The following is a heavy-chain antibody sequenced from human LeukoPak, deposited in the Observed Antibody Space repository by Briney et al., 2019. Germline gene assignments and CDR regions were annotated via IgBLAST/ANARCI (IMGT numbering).Heavy chain of an antibody. J-gene: IGHJ4*02. Sequence: PGGSLRLSCAASGFTFNSYWMHWVRQVPGKGLVWVSRINSDGSRTNYADSVKGRFTISRDNSKITLYLQMNSLRAEDTAVYYCANSRKSYDIPRRFDYWGQGTLVTVSS. CDR1: GFTFNSYW. V-gene: IGHV3-74*01. CDR2: INSDGSRT. CDR3: ANSRKSYDIPRRFDY. D-gene: IGHD3-10*01.